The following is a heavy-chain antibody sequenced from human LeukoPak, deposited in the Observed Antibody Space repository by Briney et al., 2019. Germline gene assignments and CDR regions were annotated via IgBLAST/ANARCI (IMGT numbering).Heavy chain of an antibody. J-gene: IGHJ4*02. CDR1: GFTFSSYA. Sequence: GGSLRLSRAASGFTFSSYAMSWVRQAPGKGLEWVSAISGSGGSTYYADSVKGRFTISRDNSKNTLYLQMNSLRAEDTAVYYCANGESYYDYVWGSYRPQGYWGQGTLVTVSS. V-gene: IGHV3-23*01. D-gene: IGHD3-16*02. CDR2: ISGSGGST. CDR3: ANGESYYDYVWGSYRPQGY.